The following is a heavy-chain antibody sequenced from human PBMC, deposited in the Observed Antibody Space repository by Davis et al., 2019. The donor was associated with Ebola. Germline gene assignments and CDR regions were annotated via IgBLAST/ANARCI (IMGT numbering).Heavy chain of an antibody. V-gene: IGHV3-30-3*02. D-gene: IGHD3-3*01. CDR1: GFTFSSYA. CDR2: ISYDGSNK. CDR3: AKSPFGVVIYGLYFDY. Sequence: GESLKISCAASGFTFSSYAMHWVRQAPGKGLEWVAVISYDGSNKYYADSVKGRFTISRDNSKNTLYLQMNSLRAEDTALYYCAKSPFGVVIYGLYFDYWGQGTLVTVSS. J-gene: IGHJ4*02.